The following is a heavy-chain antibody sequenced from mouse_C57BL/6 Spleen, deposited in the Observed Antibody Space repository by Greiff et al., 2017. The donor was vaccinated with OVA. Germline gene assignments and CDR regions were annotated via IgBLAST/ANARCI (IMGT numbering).Heavy chain of an antibody. CDR3: ARGDGYHYYAMDY. D-gene: IGHD2-3*01. J-gene: IGHJ4*01. V-gene: IGHV14-2*01. CDR1: GFNIKDYY. Sequence: EVKLMESGAELVKPGASVKLSCTASGFNIKDYYMHWVKQRTEQGLEWIGRIDPEDGETKYAPKFQGKSTITADTSSNTAYLQLSSLTSEDTAVYYCARGDGYHYYAMDYWGQGTSVTVSS. CDR2: IDPEDGET.